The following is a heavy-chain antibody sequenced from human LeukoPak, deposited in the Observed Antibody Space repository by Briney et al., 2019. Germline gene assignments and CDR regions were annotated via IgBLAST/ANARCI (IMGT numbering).Heavy chain of an antibody. D-gene: IGHD2-15*01. J-gene: IGHJ4*02. CDR2: IIPIFGTA. CDR1: GGTFSSYA. V-gene: IGHV1-69*05. CDR3: ATPGIVVVVAAPLDY. Sequence: SSVKVSCKASGGTFSSYAISWVRQAPGQGLEWMGGIIPIFGTANYAQKFQGRVTITTDESTSTAYMELSSLRSEDTAVYYCATPGIVVVVAAPLDYWGQGTLVTVSS.